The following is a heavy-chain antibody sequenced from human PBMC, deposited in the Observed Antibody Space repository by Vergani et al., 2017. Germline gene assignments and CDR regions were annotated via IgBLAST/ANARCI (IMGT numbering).Heavy chain of an antibody. Sequence: QVQLVESGGGVVQPGRSLRLSCAASGFTFSSYGMHWVRQAPGKGLEWVAVIWYDGSNKYYADSVKGRFTISRDNSKNTLYLQMNSLRAEDTAVYYCARDLGRWYSGSQEGFDPWGQGTLVTVSS. J-gene: IGHJ5*02. D-gene: IGHD1-26*01. CDR1: GFTFSSYG. CDR2: IWYDGSNK. CDR3: ARDLGRWYSGSQEGFDP. V-gene: IGHV3-33*01.